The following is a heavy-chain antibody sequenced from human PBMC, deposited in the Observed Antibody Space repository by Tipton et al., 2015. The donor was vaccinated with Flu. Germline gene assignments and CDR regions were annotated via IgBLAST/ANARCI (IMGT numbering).Heavy chain of an antibody. D-gene: IGHD3-10*01. J-gene: IGHJ4*02. V-gene: IGHV4-4*07. CDR3: ARGSGSGTFMIFDF. CDR2: IYSSGGS. CDR1: GGSLSSYY. Sequence: TLSLTCTVSGGSLSSYYWSWIRQPAGKGLEWIGRIYSSGGSKYNPSLRGRLTMSVDASKKEFSLKLNSVTAADTAVYYCARGSGSGTFMIFDFWGQGTQVTVSS.